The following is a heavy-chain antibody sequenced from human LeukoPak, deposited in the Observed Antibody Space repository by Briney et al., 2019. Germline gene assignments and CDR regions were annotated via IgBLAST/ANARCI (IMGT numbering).Heavy chain of an antibody. CDR3: AKDEDYYDSSGYYY. CDR1: GFTFSSYA. V-gene: IGHV3-23*01. CDR2: ISGSGGST. D-gene: IGHD3-22*01. J-gene: IGHJ4*02. Sequence: PGGSLRLSCAASGFTFSSYAMSWVRQAPGKGLEWVSAISGSGGSTYYADSVKGRFTISRDNSKYTLYLQMNSLRAEDTAVYYCAKDEDYYDSSGYYYWGQGTLVTVSS.